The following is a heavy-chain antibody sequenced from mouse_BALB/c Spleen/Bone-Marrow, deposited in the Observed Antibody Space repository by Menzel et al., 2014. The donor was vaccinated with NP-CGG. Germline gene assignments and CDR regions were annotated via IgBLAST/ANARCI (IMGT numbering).Heavy chain of an antibody. CDR3: ARSGNYYFDY. V-gene: IGHV1S81*02. J-gene: IGHJ2*01. Sequence: QVQLQQPGAELVKPGASVKLSCKASGYTFTNYWMHWVKQRPGQGLEWIGGINPSNGRTNYNEKFKNKATLTVDKSSSTAYMQLSSLTSEDSAVYYCARSGNYYFDYWGQGTTLTVSS. D-gene: IGHD2-1*01. CDR1: GYTFTNYW. CDR2: INPSNGRT.